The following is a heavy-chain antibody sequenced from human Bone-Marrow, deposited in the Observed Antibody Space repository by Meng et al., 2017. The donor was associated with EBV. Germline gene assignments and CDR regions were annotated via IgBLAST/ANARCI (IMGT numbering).Heavy chain of an antibody. J-gene: IGHJ4*02. CDR1: GYIFHPYG. D-gene: IGHD2-2*03. V-gene: IGHV1-18*01. CDR3: ARGGYCVSTSCAHFDY. Sequence: FQLVQSGAGVASPWASRKVSCKNSGYIFHPYGVTWVRQAPGPALEWMGWISTYNGNTNYAPKFQGRVTMTTDTSTSTVYLELRSLRSDDTAVYFCARGGYCVSTSCAHFDYWGQGTLVTVSS. CDR2: ISTYNGNT.